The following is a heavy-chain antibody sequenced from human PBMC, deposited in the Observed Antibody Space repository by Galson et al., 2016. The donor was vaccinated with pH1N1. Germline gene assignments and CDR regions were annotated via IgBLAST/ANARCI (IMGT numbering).Heavy chain of an antibody. V-gene: IGHV4-31*03. CDR2: IYYSGST. CDR3: ARAQAAADPYDYYYMDV. Sequence: TLSLTCTVSGGSISSGGYYWSWIRQHPGKGLEWIGYIYYSGSTYYNPSLKSRVTISVDTSKNQFSLKLSSVTAADTAVYYCARAQAAADPYDYYYMDVWGKGTTVTVSS. CDR1: GGSISSGGYY. J-gene: IGHJ6*03. D-gene: IGHD6-13*01.